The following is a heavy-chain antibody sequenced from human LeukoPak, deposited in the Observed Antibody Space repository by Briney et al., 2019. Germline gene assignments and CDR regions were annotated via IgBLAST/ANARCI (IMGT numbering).Heavy chain of an antibody. J-gene: IGHJ4*02. V-gene: IGHV5-51*01. CDR2: IYPGDSHT. D-gene: IGHD2-15*01. CDR3: ARQARYCSAGSCYSSDY. CDR1: GSSFTSYW. Sequence: GAALEISYKGAGSSFTSYWIGWGRPLGGKGVEWLGIIYPGDSHTRYSPSFQGQVTISADKSISTAYLQWSSLKASDTAMYYCARQARYCSAGSCYSSDYWGQGTLVTVSS.